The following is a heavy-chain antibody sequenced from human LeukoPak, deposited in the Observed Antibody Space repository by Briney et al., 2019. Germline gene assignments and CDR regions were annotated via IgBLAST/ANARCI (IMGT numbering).Heavy chain of an antibody. CDR3: ARDARGAAAADDPLDI. Sequence: PGGSLRLSCAASGFTVSSNYMSWVRQAPGKGLEWVSVIYSGGSTYYADSVKGRFTISRDNSKNTLYLQMNSLRAEDTAVYYCARDARGAAAADDPLDIWGQGTTVTVSS. CDR1: GFTVSSNY. CDR2: IYSGGST. D-gene: IGHD6-13*01. V-gene: IGHV3-53*01. J-gene: IGHJ3*02.